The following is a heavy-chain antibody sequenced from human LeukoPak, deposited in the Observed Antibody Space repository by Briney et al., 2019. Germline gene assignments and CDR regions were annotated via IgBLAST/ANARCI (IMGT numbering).Heavy chain of an antibody. CDR2: IKQDGSEK. CDR3: ARVGGSYWGWFDP. D-gene: IGHD1-26*01. Sequence: GGSLRLSCAASGFTFSSYSMNWVRQAPGKGLEWVANIKQDGSEKYYVDSVKGRLTISRDNAKNSLYLQMNSLRAEDTAVYYCARVGGSYWGWFDPWGQGTLVTVSS. CDR1: GFTFSSYS. J-gene: IGHJ5*02. V-gene: IGHV3-7*01.